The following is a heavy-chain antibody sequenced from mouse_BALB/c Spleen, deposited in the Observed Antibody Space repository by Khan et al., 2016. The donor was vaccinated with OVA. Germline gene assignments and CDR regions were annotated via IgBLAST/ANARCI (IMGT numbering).Heavy chain of an antibody. D-gene: IGHD1-1*01. Sequence: QVQLQQSGAELVRPGASVKLSCKASGYTFTSYWINWVKQRPGQGLEWIGNIYPSDSYTDYNQKFKDKATLTVDKSSSTAYMQLSSPTSEDSAVYYCTRHGSSYGAMDYWGQGTSVTVS. CDR3: TRHGSSYGAMDY. CDR2: IYPSDSYT. V-gene: IGHV1-69*02. J-gene: IGHJ4*01. CDR1: GYTFTSYW.